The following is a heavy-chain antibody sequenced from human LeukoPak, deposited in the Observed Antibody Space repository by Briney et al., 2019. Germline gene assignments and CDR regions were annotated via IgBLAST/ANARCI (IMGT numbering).Heavy chain of an antibody. CDR3: ARVTVVVAATATDFDY. D-gene: IGHD2-15*01. V-gene: IGHV1-2*02. J-gene: IGHJ4*02. CDR2: INPNSGGT. Sequence: ASVKVSCKASGYTFTGYYMHWVRQAPGQGLEGMGWINPNSGGTNYAQKFQGRVTMTRDTSISTAYMELSRLRSDDTAVYYCARVTVVVAATATDFDYWGQGTLVTVSS. CDR1: GYTFTGYY.